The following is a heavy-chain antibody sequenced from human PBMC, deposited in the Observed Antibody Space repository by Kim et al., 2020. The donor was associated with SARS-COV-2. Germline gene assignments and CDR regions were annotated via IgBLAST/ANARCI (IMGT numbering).Heavy chain of an antibody. J-gene: IGHJ6*02. D-gene: IGHD2-2*02. CDR2: INHSGGT. CDR1: GGSFSGYY. V-gene: IGHV4-34*01. CDR3: ARGRAGVIPSPILGIGPHYDYYIMDV. Sequence: SETLSLTCAVYGGSFSGYYWSWIRQPPGKGLEWIGEINHSGGTNYNPSLKSRVSISVDTSKNQFSLKLSSVTAADTALHYCARGRAGVIPSPILGIGPHYDYYIMDVWGQGTTVTVSS.